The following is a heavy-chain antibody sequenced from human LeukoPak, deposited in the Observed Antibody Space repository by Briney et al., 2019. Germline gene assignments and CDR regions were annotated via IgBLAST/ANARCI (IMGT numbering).Heavy chain of an antibody. CDR1: GGYISGYY. J-gene: IGHJ5*02. Sequence: PSETLSLTCTVSGGYISGYYWSWIRQSPGKGLEWIGYIYFSGSTNYNPSLKSRVTISVDTPKNQFSLKLSSVTAADTAVYYCARGTMMVGPWGQGTLVTVSS. V-gene: IGHV4-59*01. CDR3: ARGTMMVGP. CDR2: IYFSGST. D-gene: IGHD3-22*01.